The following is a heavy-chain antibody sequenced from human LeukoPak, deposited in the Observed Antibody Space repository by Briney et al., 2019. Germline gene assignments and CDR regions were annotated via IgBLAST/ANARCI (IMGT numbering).Heavy chain of an antibody. Sequence: GGSLRLSCAASGFNFISYSMSWVRQAPGKGLDWVSYISSSSNTIHYADSVKGRCTISRDNGKNSLYLQMNSLRAEDTAVYYCARDRSTVTTWVDYWGQGTLVTVSS. J-gene: IGHJ4*02. CDR2: ISSSSNTI. CDR3: ARDRSTVTTWVDY. CDR1: GFNFISYS. V-gene: IGHV3-48*01. D-gene: IGHD4-17*01.